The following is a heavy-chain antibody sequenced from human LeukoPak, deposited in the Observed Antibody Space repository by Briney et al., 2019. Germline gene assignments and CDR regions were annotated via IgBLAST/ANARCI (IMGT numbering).Heavy chain of an antibody. D-gene: IGHD3-10*01. CDR2: IYTSGST. CDR1: GGSISSYY. J-gene: IGHJ5*02. V-gene: IGHV4-4*07. CDR3: ARGLLWFGESHNWFDP. Sequence: SETLSLTCTVSGGSISSYYWSWIRQPAGKGLEWIGRIYTSGSTNYNPSLKSRVTMSVDTSKNQFSLKLSSVTAADTAVYYCARGLLWFGESHNWFDPWGQGTLVTVSS.